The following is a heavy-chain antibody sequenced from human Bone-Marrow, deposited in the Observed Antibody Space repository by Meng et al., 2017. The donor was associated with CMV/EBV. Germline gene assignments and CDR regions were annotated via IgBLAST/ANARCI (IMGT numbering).Heavy chain of an antibody. V-gene: IGHV3-11*04. D-gene: IGHD1-1*01. CDR1: GFTFSDYY. CDR2: ISSGGRNI. Sequence: GESLKISCAASGFTFSDYYMSWIRQAPGKGLEWVSYISSGGRNIYYADSVKGRFIVSRDNAKNSLSLQMNSLRAEDTALYYCARLLEAQHFGMDVFGRGTTVTVSS. J-gene: IGHJ6*02. CDR3: ARLLEAQHFGMDV.